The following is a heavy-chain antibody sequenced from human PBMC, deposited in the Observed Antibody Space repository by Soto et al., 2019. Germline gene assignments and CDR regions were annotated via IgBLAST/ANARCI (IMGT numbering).Heavy chain of an antibody. D-gene: IGHD6-13*01. CDR1: GYTFTSYG. CDR3: ARDLSSSDPFDY. V-gene: IGHV1-18*01. CDR2: ISAYNGNT. Sequence: GASVKVSCKASGYTFTSYGISWVRQAPGQGLEWKGWISAYNGNTNYAQKLQGKVTMTTNTSTGTAYMELRSLRSDDTAVYYCARDLSSSDPFDYWGQGTLVTVSS. J-gene: IGHJ4*02.